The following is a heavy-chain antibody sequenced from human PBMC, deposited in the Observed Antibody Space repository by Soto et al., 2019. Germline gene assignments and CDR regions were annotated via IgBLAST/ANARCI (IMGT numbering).Heavy chain of an antibody. V-gene: IGHV3-23*01. CDR2: IYSSGAST. J-gene: IGHJ6*02. CDR3: AKDAQGYTFV. Sequence: EVQLLESGGGLVQPGGSLRLSCAASGFTFNNYGMTWVRQAPGKGLEWASTIYSSGASTYYADSVKGRFTISRDNSKNTVYLQMNGLRAEDTAVYYCAKDAQGYTFVWGQGTTVTVSS. D-gene: IGHD5-18*01. CDR1: GFTFNNYG.